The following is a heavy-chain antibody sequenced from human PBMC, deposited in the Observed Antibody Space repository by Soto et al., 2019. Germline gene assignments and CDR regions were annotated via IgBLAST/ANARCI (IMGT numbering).Heavy chain of an antibody. D-gene: IGHD3-10*01. Sequence: PVGSLRLSCAASGFTFSSYAMHWVRQAPGKGLEWVAVISYDGSNKYHADSVKGRFTISRDNSKNTLYLQMNSLRAGDTAVYYCARVHDGLLLFGELLSGENYFDYWGQGTLVTVSS. V-gene: IGHV3-30-3*01. J-gene: IGHJ4*02. CDR1: GFTFSSYA. CDR2: ISYDGSNK. CDR3: ARVHDGLLLFGELLSGENYFDY.